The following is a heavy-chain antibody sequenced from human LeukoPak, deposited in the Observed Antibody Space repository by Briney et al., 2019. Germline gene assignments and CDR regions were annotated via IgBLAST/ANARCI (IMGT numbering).Heavy chain of an antibody. Sequence: ASVKVSCKASGYTFTGYDMHWVRQAPGLQLECMGWINPNSGGTNYAQKFQGRVTMTRDTSISTAYMELSRLRSDDTAVYYCARVLLGDTGAFDIWGQGTMVTVSS. CDR1: GYTFTGYD. J-gene: IGHJ3*02. CDR3: ARVLLGDTGAFDI. CDR2: INPNSGGT. D-gene: IGHD1-14*01. V-gene: IGHV1-2*02.